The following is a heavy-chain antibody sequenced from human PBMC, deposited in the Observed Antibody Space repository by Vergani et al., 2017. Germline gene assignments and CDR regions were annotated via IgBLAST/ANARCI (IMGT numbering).Heavy chain of an antibody. CDR2: INTTTGNP. J-gene: IGHJ4*02. V-gene: IGHV7-4-1*02. CDR1: GYTFTRYA. CDR3: ARVLNGYDSCGSLGN. D-gene: IGHD3-22*01. Sequence: QVQVVQSGAELKKPGASVKISCKASGYTFTRYAINWVRQAPGQGLEWMGWINTTTGNPTYAQGFTGRFVFSLDTSVTAAYLQINSLKAEDSALYYCARVLNGYDSCGSLGNWGQGTLLTVSS.